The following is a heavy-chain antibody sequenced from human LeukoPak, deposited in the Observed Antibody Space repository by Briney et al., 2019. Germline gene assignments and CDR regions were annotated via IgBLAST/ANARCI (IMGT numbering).Heavy chain of an antibody. CDR2: MNPNSGNT. V-gene: IGHV1-8*01. D-gene: IGHD5-18*01. Sequence: ASVKVSCKTSGYTFTSYDINWVRRATGQGLEWMGWMNPNSGNTAYPQKFQGRVTMTSDTSINTAYLELSSLRSEDTAVYYCARGVQYSYGRYYFDYWGQGTLVTVSS. J-gene: IGHJ4*02. CDR1: GYTFTSYD. CDR3: ARGVQYSYGRYYFDY.